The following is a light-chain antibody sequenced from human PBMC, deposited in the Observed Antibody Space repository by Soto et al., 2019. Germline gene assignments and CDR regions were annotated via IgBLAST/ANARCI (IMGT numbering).Light chain of an antibody. Sequence: QSVLTQPPSASGTPGQRVTISCSGSSSNIGINTVNWYQQLPGTAPHLLIYSNNQRPSGVPDRFSGSKSGTSAALAISGLQSDDEAHYYCAAWYDSLNGYVFGTGTKLTVL. CDR3: AAWYDSLNGYV. J-gene: IGLJ1*01. CDR1: SSNIGINT. V-gene: IGLV1-44*01. CDR2: SNN.